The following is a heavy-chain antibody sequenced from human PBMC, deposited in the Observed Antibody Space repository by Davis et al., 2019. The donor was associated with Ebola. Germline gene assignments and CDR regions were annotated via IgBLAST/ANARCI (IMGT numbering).Heavy chain of an antibody. CDR1: GYSFTSYW. D-gene: IGHD3-22*01. CDR2: IYPGDSDT. V-gene: IGHV5-51*01. CDR3: ARRNYYDSSVNYFFDF. J-gene: IGHJ4*02. Sequence: GGSLRLSCKGSGYSFTSYWIGWVRQMPGKGLEWMGIIYPGDSDTRYSPSFQGQVTISADKSISTAYLQWSSLKASDTAMYYCARRNYYDSSVNYFFDFWGQGTPVTVSS.